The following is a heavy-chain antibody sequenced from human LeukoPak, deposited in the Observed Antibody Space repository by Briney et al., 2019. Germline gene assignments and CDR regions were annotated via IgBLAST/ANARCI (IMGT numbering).Heavy chain of an antibody. D-gene: IGHD2-21*02. CDR3: ARDLTPYCGGDCSFEFDY. Sequence: PGGSLRLSCAASGFTFSSYWMHWVRQAPGKGLVWVSRINSDGSSTSYADSVKGRFTISRDNAKNSLYLQMNSLRAEDTAVYYCARDLTPYCGGDCSFEFDYWGQGTLVTVSS. V-gene: IGHV3-74*01. CDR2: INSDGSST. J-gene: IGHJ4*02. CDR1: GFTFSSYW.